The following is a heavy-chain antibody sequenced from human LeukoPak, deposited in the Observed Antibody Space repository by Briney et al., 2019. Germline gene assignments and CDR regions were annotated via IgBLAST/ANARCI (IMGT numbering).Heavy chain of an antibody. CDR1: GGSISSYY. V-gene: IGHV4-4*07. CDR3: ARDRGYCSSTSCRWFDP. J-gene: IGHJ5*02. CDR2: IYTSGST. D-gene: IGHD2-2*01. Sequence: SETLSLTCTVSGGSISSYYWSWIRQPAGKGLEWIGRIYTSGSTNYNPSLKSRVTMSVDTSKNQFSLKLSSVTAADTAVYYCARDRGYCSSTSCRWFDPWGQGTLDTVSS.